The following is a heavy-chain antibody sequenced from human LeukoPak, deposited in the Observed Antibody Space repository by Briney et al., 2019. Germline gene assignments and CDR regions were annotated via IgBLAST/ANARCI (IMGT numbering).Heavy chain of an antibody. CDR2: ISYDGSNK. V-gene: IGHV3-30*04. CDR3: GRGGGSGYDLGICDY. Sequence: GRSLRLSCAASGFTFSSYAMHWVRQAPGKGLEWVAVISYDGSNKYYADSVKGRFTISRDNSKNTLYLQMNSLNAEDTAVDYCGRGGGSGYDLGICDYWGQGTLVTVSS. D-gene: IGHD5-12*01. CDR1: GFTFSSYA. J-gene: IGHJ4*02.